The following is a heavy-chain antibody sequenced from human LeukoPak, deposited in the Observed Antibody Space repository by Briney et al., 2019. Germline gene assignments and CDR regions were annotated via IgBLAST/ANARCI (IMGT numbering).Heavy chain of an antibody. CDR1: GFTFSSYG. CDR2: ISFDGSDK. D-gene: IGHD6-13*01. Sequence: GSLRLSCAASGFTFSSYGMHWVRPAPGKGLEWVAVISFDGSDKYYADSVKGRFIISRDNSKNTLYVQMNSLRAEDTAVYYCARDGVIAATAYYYYMDVWGQGTTVTVSS. CDR3: ARDGVIAATAYYYYMDV. J-gene: IGHJ6*03. V-gene: IGHV3-30*19.